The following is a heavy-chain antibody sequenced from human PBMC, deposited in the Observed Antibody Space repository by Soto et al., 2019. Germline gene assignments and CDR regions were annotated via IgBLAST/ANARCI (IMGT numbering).Heavy chain of an antibody. CDR3: ASLPIAVAGTGAFDY. V-gene: IGHV4-39*01. D-gene: IGHD6-19*01. CDR2: IYYSGST. CDR1: GGSISSSSYY. J-gene: IGHJ4*02. Sequence: PSETLSLTCTVSGGSISSSSYYWGWIRQPPGKGLEWIGSIYYSGSTYYNPSLKSRVTISVDTSKNQFSLKLSSVTAADTAVYYCASLPIAVAGTGAFDYWRQGTLVTV.